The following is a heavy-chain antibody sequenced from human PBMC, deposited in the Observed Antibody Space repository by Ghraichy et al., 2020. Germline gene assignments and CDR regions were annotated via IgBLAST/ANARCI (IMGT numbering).Heavy chain of an antibody. D-gene: IGHD3-22*01. J-gene: IGHJ4*02. CDR1: GYTFSNYV. Sequence: SVKVSCKTSGYTFSNYVVTWVRQAPGQVLEWVGRFIPALGIANYEQKFQGRVRITADQSTSTVYMDLNSLTSDDTAVYYCAREGDEVQSSNYYPYYLDSWGQGTLVSVSS. V-gene: IGHV1-69*04. CDR2: FIPALGIA. CDR3: AREGDEVQSSNYYPYYLDS.